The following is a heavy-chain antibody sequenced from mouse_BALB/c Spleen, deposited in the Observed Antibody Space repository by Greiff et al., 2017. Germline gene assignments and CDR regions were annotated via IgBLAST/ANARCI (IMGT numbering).Heavy chain of an antibody. CDR3: ARGGNYPFAY. D-gene: IGHD2-1*01. V-gene: IGHV3-2*02. Sequence: EVKLQESGPGLVKPSQSLSLTCTVTGYSITSDYAWNWIRQFPGNKLEWMGYISYSGSTSYNPSLKSRISITRDTSKNQFFLQLNSVTTEDTATYYCARGGNYPFAYWGQGTLVTVSA. CDR2: ISYSGST. J-gene: IGHJ3*01. CDR1: GYSITSDYA.